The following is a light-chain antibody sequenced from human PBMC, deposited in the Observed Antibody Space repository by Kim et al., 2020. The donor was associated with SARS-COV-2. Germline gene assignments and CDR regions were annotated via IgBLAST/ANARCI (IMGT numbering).Light chain of an antibody. CDR2: AAS. CDR1: QSISSY. Sequence: DIQMTQSPSSLSASVGDRVTITCRASQSISSYLNGYQQKPGRAPKLLIYAASSLQSGVPSRFSGSGSGTDFTYTISSLQPEDFATYYCQQSYSTPYTFGQGTKLEI. CDR3: QQSYSTPYT. V-gene: IGKV1-39*01. J-gene: IGKJ2*01.